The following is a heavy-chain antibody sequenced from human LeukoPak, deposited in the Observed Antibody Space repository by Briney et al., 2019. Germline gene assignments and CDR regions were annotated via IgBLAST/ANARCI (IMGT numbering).Heavy chain of an antibody. CDR1: GFTFSSYG. D-gene: IGHD3-10*01. CDR2: IRYDGSNK. Sequence: GGSLRLSCAASGFTFSSYGMHWVRQAPGKGLEWVAFIRYDGSNKYYADSVKGRFTISRDNSKNTLYLQMNSLRAEDTAVYYCAGYLWFGEPVDYWGQGTLVTVSS. V-gene: IGHV3-30*02. CDR3: AGYLWFGEPVDY. J-gene: IGHJ4*02.